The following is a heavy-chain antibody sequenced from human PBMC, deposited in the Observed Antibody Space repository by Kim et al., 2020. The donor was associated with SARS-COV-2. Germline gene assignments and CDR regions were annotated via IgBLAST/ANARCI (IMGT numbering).Heavy chain of an antibody. Sequence: ASVKVSCKASGYTFTSYGISWVRQAPGQGLEWMGWISAYNGNTNYAQKLQGRVTMTTDTSTSTAYMELRSLRSDDTAVYYCAGDVEGVTTYTFDYWGQGTLVTVSS. J-gene: IGHJ4*02. CDR1: GYTFTSYG. CDR3: AGDVEGVTTYTFDY. D-gene: IGHD4-17*01. CDR2: ISAYNGNT. V-gene: IGHV1-18*04.